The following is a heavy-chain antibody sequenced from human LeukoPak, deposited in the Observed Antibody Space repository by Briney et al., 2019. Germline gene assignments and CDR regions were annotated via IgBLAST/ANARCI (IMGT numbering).Heavy chain of an antibody. V-gene: IGHV3-23*01. CDR1: GFTFSSFA. CDR3: AKGLSP. J-gene: IGHJ4*02. D-gene: IGHD3-16*02. CDR2: ISNSGGNT. Sequence: GGSLRRSCAASGFTFSSFAMSWVRQAPGKGLEWVSGISNSGGNTYYADSVKGRFTISRDNSKNTLYLQVNSLRAEDTAVYYCAKGLSPWGQGTLVTVSS.